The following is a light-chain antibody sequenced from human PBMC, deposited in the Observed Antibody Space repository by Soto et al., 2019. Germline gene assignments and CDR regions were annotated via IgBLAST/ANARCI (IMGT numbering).Light chain of an antibody. CDR2: AAS. V-gene: IGKV1-27*01. CDR3: QKYSSVPV. J-gene: IGKJ3*01. Sequence: DIQMTQSPTSLSASVGDRVTITCRASQNIRNFVAWYHQHPGQAHKLLIYAASNLQSGDQSRFSGSGSGTDFTLTINSLQPEDVATYSCQKYSSVPVFGPGTKVEIK. CDR1: QNIRNF.